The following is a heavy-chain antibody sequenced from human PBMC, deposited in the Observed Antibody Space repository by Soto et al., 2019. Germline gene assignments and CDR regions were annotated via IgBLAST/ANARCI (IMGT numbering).Heavy chain of an antibody. CDR3: ARHAITLNWFDP. Sequence: SETLSLTCTVSGRSISSSTYYWGWIRQPPGKGLEWIGSIYYSGSTYYNPSLKSRVTISVDTSKNQFSLKLSSVTAADTAVYYCARHAITLNWFDPWGQGTLVTVSS. J-gene: IGHJ5*02. V-gene: IGHV4-39*01. CDR1: GRSISSSTYY. D-gene: IGHD2-21*01. CDR2: IYYSGST.